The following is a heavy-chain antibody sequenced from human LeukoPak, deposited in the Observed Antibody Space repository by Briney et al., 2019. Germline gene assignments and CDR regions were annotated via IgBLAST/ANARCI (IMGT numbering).Heavy chain of an antibody. V-gene: IGHV1-69*05. CDR3: ASSKQLAPFWYFDL. J-gene: IGHJ2*01. D-gene: IGHD6-6*01. CDR2: IIPIFGTA. CDR1: GGTFSSYA. Sequence: EASVEVSCKASGGTFSSYAISWVRQAPGQGLEWMGGIIPIFGTANYAQKFQGRITITTDESTSTAYMELSSLRSEDTAVYYCASSKQLAPFWYFDLWGRGTLVTVSS.